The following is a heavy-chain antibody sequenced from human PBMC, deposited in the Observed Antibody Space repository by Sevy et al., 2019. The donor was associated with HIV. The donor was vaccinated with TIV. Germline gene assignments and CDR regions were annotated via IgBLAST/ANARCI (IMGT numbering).Heavy chain of an antibody. Sequence: GGSLRLSCAASNLTFEDYAMHWVRRAPGKGLEWVSGISWNGADIGFAASVKGRFTISRDNAKSSVYLQINSLTPEDTGVYYCARGQQLITQSGSYFYYGMNVWGQGTTVTVSS. CDR2: ISWNGADI. CDR1: NLTFEDYA. V-gene: IGHV3-9*01. J-gene: IGHJ6*02. D-gene: IGHD6-13*01. CDR3: ARGQQLITQSGSYFYYGMNV.